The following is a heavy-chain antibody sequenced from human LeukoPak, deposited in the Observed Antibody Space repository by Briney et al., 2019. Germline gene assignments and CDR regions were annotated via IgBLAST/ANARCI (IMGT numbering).Heavy chain of an antibody. V-gene: IGHV3-30*04. CDR2: ISYDGSKI. CDR1: GFIFNNYA. D-gene: IGHD1-1*01. CDR3: ARGGTTLGRIREYFPY. J-gene: IGHJ1*01. Sequence: GGSLRLSCAASGFIFNNYALHWVRQAPGKGLEWVAVISYDGSKIYYSDSVNGRFTISRDNSKNTLYLQMNSLRAEDTAVYYCARGGTTLGRIREYFPYWGQGTLVIVSS.